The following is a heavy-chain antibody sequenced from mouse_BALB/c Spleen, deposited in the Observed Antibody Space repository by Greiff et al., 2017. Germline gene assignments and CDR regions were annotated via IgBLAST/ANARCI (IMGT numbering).Heavy chain of an antibody. CDR3: TRRNRYEEGFDY. CDR1: GYSFTSYW. D-gene: IGHD2-14*01. Sequence: EVQLQQSGTVLARPGASVKMSCKASGYSFTSYWMHWVKQRPGQGLEWIGAIYPGNSDTSYNQKFKGKAKLTAVTSASTAYMELSSLTNEDSAVYYCTRRNRYEEGFDYWGQGTTLTVSS. V-gene: IGHV1-5*01. J-gene: IGHJ2*01. CDR2: IYPGNSDT.